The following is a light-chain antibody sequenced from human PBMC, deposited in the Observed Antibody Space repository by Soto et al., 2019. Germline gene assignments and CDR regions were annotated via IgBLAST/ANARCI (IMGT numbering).Light chain of an antibody. CDR1: SSNIGAGYD. CDR2: GNS. J-gene: IGLJ2*01. CDR3: QSYDSSLSGSNVV. Sequence: QSVLTQPPSVSGAPGQRVTISCTGSSSNIGAGYDVHWYQQLPGTAPKLLIYGNSKRPSGVPDRFSGSKSGTSAALAITGLQDEDEADYYCQSYDSSLSGSNVVFGGGTKVTVL. V-gene: IGLV1-40*01.